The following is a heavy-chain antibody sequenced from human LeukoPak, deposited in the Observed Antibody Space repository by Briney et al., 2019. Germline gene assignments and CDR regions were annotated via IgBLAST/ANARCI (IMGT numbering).Heavy chain of an antibody. J-gene: IGHJ4*02. D-gene: IGHD3-16*02. CDR3: ARARGYYDYVWGSYRFVD. CDR1: GGSISSYY. CDR2: IYTSGST. Sequence: PSETLSLTCTVSGGSISSYYWSWIRQPAGKGLEWIGRIYTSGSTNYNPSLKSRVTISVDTSKNQFSLKLSSVTAADTAVYYCARARGYYDYVWGSYRFVDWGQGTLVTVSS. V-gene: IGHV4-4*07.